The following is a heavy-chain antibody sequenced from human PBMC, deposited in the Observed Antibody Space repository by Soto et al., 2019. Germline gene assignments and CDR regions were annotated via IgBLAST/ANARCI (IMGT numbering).Heavy chain of an antibody. J-gene: IGHJ6*03. V-gene: IGHV3-23*01. CDR2: VTGSGYTT. Sequence: GGSLRLSCAASGFTFSNYAMTWVRQAPGKGLEWVSSVTGSGYTTYYADSVKGRFTISRGNSKDTVYLEMNSLRVDDTAVYYCAKTFYDYWFYMDVWGKGTTVTVSS. CDR1: GFTFSNYA. CDR3: AKTFYDYWFYMDV. D-gene: IGHD3-3*01.